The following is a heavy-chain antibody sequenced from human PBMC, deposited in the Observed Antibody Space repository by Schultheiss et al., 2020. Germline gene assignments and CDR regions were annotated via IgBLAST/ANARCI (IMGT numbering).Heavy chain of an antibody. J-gene: IGHJ1*01. CDR1: GGSFSGYY. Sequence: SQTLPLTCAVYGGSFSGYYWSWIRQPPGKGLEWIGEINHSGSTNYNPSLKSRVTISLDTSKNHFSLNLNSVTAADTAVYYCARAGSGWSARYFQHWGQGTLVTVSS. CDR2: INHSGST. D-gene: IGHD6-19*01. V-gene: IGHV4-34*01. CDR3: ARAGSGWSARYFQH.